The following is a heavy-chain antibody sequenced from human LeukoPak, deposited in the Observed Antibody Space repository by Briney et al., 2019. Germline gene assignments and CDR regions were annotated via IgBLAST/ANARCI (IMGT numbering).Heavy chain of an antibody. CDR2: IYYSGST. CDR3: ARQRVAAAKGFDY. J-gene: IGHJ4*02. Sequence: SETLSLTCTVSGGSISSSSYYWGWIRQPPGKGLEWIGSIYYSGSTYYNPSLKSRVTISVDTSKNQFPLKLSSVTAADTAVYYCARQRVAAAKGFDYWGQGTLVTVSS. V-gene: IGHV4-39*01. CDR1: GGSISSSSYY. D-gene: IGHD6-13*01.